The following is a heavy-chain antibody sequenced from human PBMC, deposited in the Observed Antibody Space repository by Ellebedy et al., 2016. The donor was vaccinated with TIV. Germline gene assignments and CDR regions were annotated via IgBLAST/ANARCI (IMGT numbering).Heavy chain of an antibody. Sequence: SETLSLXXTVSGRSIRSGTYNWAWSRQPPGKGLEWIGSVSYSGATYYNPSLESRLTISVDTSKNQFSLKLNSVTAADTAVYYCARHPTGFPNWFDPWGQGTLVTVSS. J-gene: IGHJ5*02. D-gene: IGHD2-8*02. CDR1: GRSIRSGTYN. CDR2: VSYSGAT. V-gene: IGHV4-39*01. CDR3: ARHPTGFPNWFDP.